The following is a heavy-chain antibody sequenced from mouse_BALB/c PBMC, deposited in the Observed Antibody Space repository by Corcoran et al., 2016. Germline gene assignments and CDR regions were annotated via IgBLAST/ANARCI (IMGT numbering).Heavy chain of an antibody. V-gene: IGHV14-3*02. D-gene: IGHD1-1*01. CDR3: ARWYGSSYGY. J-gene: IGHJ2*01. CDR1: GFNIKDTY. CDR2: IDPANGNT. Sequence: EVQLQQSGAELVKPGASVKLSCTASGFNIKDTYMHWVKQRPEQGLEWIGRIDPANGNTTYDPKFQGKATITADTSSNTAYLQLSSLTSEDTAVYYCARWYGSSYGYWGQGTTLTVSS.